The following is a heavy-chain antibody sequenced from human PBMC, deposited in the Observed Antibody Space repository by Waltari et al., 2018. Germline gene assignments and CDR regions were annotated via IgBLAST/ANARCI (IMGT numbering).Heavy chain of an antibody. V-gene: IGHV5-51*01. J-gene: IGHJ5*02. Sequence: EVQLVQSGAEVRKPGESLRISCEGSGYRFPSYWIGWVRQMPGKGLEWMGSVNPGDSETRYSPSFRGQVTISADKSIFTAYLQWSSMKASDTAIYYCARRDCISSSCYDGWFDLWGQGTLVTVSS. CDR1: GYRFPSYW. D-gene: IGHD2-2*01. CDR3: ARRDCISSSCYDGWFDL. CDR2: VNPGDSET.